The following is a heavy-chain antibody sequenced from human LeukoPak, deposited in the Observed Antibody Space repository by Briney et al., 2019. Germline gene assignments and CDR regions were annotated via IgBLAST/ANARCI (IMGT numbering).Heavy chain of an antibody. D-gene: IGHD3-10*01. J-gene: IGHJ4*02. CDR1: GYTFTGFH. CDR3: ARGPADPYDTGPYGSESYSDY. CDR2: FNPNSGGT. Sequence: GASVKVSCAASGYTFTGFHIYRVRQAPGPGLQWRGWFNPNSGGTKNAQKFQDRVTMTRDTSIRTAYMELSGLTSDDTAVYYCARGPADPYDTGPYGSESYSDYWGQGTLVTVSS. V-gene: IGHV1-2*02.